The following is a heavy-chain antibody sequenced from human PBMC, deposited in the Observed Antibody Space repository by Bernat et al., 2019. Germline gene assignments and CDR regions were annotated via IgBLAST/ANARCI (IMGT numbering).Heavy chain of an antibody. D-gene: IGHD3-3*01. CDR2: IYYSGST. Sequence: QVQLQESGPGLVKPSETLSLTCTVSGGSISSYYWSWIRQPPGKGLEWIGYIYYSGSTNYNPSLKSRVTISVDTSKNQFSLKLSSVTAADTAVYYCAGHRAIFGVVFNFGYWGQGTLVTVSS. J-gene: IGHJ4*02. V-gene: IGHV4-59*08. CDR1: GGSISSYY. CDR3: AGHRAIFGVVFNFGY.